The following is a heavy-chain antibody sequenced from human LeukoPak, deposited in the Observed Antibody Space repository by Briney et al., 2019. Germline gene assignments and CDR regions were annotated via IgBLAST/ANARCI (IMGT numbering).Heavy chain of an antibody. CDR1: GFTFSSYS. V-gene: IGHV3-21*01. J-gene: IGHJ6*03. CDR3: ARHAWGPGSGRYGPLNRGYYYMDV. CDR2: ISSSSSYI. Sequence: PGGSLRLSCAASGFTFSSYSMNWVRQAPGKGLEWVSSISSSSSYIYYADSVKGRFTISRDNAKNSLYLQMNSLRAEDTAVYYCARHAWGPGSGRYGPLNRGYYYMDVWGKGTTVTVSS. D-gene: IGHD3-10*01.